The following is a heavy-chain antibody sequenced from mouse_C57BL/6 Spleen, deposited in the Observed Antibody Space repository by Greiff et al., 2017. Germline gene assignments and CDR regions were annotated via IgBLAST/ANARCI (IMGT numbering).Heavy chain of an antibody. CDR2: IYPRDGST. J-gene: IGHJ1*03. CDR1: GYTFTSYD. V-gene: IGHV1-85*01. D-gene: IGHD1-1*01. CDR3: ARKGYGSTSYWYFDV. Sequence: QVQLKESGPELVKPGASVKLSCKASGYTFTSYDINWVQQRPGQGLEWIGWIYPRDGSTKYNEKFKGKATLTVDTSSSTAYMELHSLTSEDSAVYFCARKGYGSTSYWYFDVWGTGTTVTVSS.